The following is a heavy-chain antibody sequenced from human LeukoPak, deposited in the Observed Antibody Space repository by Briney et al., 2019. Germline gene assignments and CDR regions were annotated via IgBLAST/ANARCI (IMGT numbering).Heavy chain of an antibody. Sequence: GGSLRLSCIASGFAFHSYWMSWVRQAPGKGLEWVASINPDGNKKYSADSVKGRFTISRDNAENSLYLQMNSLRVEDTAFYYCARDLAYSRLDYWGQGMLVTVSS. V-gene: IGHV3-7*01. CDR2: INPDGNKK. J-gene: IGHJ4*02. CDR1: GFAFHSYW. CDR3: ARDLAYSRLDY. D-gene: IGHD5-18*01.